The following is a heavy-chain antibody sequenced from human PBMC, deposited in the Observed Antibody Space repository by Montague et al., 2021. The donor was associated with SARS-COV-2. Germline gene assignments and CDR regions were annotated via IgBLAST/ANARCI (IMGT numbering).Heavy chain of an antibody. CDR2: IYYSGSP. V-gene: IGHV4-39*01. CDR1: GDSISSGNHD. J-gene: IGHJ1*01. D-gene: IGHD2-21*01. CDR3: ARHDPNYGGRGGNFEH. Sequence: SETLSLTCTVSGDSISSGNHDWGWVRQSPGKGLEWIAVIYYSGSPYYTPSLKSRVTISVDTSRNQFSLQLSSVTATDTAVYYCARHDPNYGGRGGNFEHWGQGTLAIVSS.